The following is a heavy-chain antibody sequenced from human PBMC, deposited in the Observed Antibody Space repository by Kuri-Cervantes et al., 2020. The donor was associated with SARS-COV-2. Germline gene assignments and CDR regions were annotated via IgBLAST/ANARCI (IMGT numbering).Heavy chain of an antibody. Sequence: ASVKVSCKASGYTFTGYYMHWVRQAPGQGLEWMGRINPNSGGTNYAQKFQGRVTMTRDTSISTAYMELSRLRSDDTAVYYCARLPAVAGPQLPLDLWGQGTLVTVSS. D-gene: IGHD6-19*01. J-gene: IGHJ5*02. V-gene: IGHV1-2*06. CDR3: ARLPAVAGPQLPLDL. CDR1: GYTFTGYY. CDR2: INPNSGGT.